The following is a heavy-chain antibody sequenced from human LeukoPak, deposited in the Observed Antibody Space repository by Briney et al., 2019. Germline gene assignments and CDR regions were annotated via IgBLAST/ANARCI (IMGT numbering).Heavy chain of an antibody. CDR2: ISSSSSYI. CDR1: GFTFSSYS. CDR3: ARDPRGPMVRGVITPYY. Sequence: PGGSLRLSCAASGFTFSSYSMNWVRQAPGKGLEWVSSISSSSSYIYYADSVKGRFTISRDNAKNSLYLQMSSLRAEDTAVYYCARDPRGPMVRGVITPYYWGQGTLVTVSS. D-gene: IGHD3-10*01. V-gene: IGHV3-21*01. J-gene: IGHJ4*02.